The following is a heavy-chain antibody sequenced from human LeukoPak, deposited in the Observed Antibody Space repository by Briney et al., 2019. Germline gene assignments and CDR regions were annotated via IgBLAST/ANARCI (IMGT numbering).Heavy chain of an antibody. J-gene: IGHJ4*02. Sequence: GGSLRLSCAASGFSFDDYTMHWVRHAPGKGLEWVSLITWDGGSTYYADSVKGRFTISRNNSKNSLYLQINSLRSEDTALYYCAKAAGDDLRYYFDYWGQGTLVTVSS. CDR2: ITWDGGST. V-gene: IGHV3-43*01. D-gene: IGHD4-17*01. CDR1: GFSFDDYT. CDR3: AKAAGDDLRYYFDY.